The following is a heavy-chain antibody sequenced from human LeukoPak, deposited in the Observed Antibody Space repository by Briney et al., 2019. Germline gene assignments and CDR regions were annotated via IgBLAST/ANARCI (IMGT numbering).Heavy chain of an antibody. Sequence: SETLSLTCTVSGGSISSGGYYWSWIRQHPGKGLEWIGYIYYSGSTYYNPSLKSRVTISVDTSKNQFSLKLSSVTAADTAVYYCVRESSGWTKAFDYWGQGTLVTVSS. CDR1: GGSISSGGYY. D-gene: IGHD6-19*01. CDR2: IYYSGST. V-gene: IGHV4-31*03. CDR3: VRESSGWTKAFDY. J-gene: IGHJ4*02.